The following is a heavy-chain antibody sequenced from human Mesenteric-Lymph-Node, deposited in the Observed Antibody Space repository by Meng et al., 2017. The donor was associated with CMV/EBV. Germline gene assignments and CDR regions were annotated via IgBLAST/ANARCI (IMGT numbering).Heavy chain of an antibody. Sequence: GESLKISCAASGFTFSSYWMHWVRQAPGKGLVWVSRISNDGSVTTYADPVKGRFSISRDNAKKTLYLQMTSLRAEDTAVYYCARVSDWNYGFDPWGQGTLVTVSS. CDR3: ARVSDWNYGFDP. V-gene: IGHV3-74*03. J-gene: IGHJ5*02. D-gene: IGHD1-7*01. CDR1: GFTFSSYW. CDR2: ISNDGSVT.